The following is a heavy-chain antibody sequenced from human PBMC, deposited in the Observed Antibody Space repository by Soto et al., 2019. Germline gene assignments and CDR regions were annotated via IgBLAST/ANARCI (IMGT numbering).Heavy chain of an antibody. CDR1: GGSISSGGYS. V-gene: IGHV4-30-2*01. J-gene: IGHJ4*02. CDR2: IYHSGST. D-gene: IGHD4-17*01. CDR3: ARVWTTVTEVFFDY. Sequence: SETLSLTCAVSGGSISSGGYSWSWIRQPPGKGLEWIGYIYHSGSTYYNPSLKSRVTISVDRSKNQFSLKLSSVTAADTAVYYCARVWTTVTEVFFDYWGQGTLVTVSS.